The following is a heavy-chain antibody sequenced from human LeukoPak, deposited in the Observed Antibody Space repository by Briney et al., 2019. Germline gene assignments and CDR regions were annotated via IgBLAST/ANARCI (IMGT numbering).Heavy chain of an antibody. Sequence: GGSLRLSCAASGFTFSSYAMSWVRQAPGKGLEWVSAISGSGGSTYYADSVKGRFTISRDNSKNTLYLQMYSLRAEDTAVYYCAKDRRTMIVVVIDIDYWGQGTLVTVSS. J-gene: IGHJ4*02. CDR1: GFTFSSYA. D-gene: IGHD3-22*01. CDR3: AKDRRTMIVVVIDIDY. CDR2: ISGSGGST. V-gene: IGHV3-23*01.